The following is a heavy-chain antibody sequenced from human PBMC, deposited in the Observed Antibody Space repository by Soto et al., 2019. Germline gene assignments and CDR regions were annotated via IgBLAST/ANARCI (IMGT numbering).Heavy chain of an antibody. J-gene: IGHJ4*02. Sequence: QVQLVESGGGVVQTGRSLRLSCAASGFTFSSYAMHWVRQAPGKGLEWVAVISYDGSNKYYADSVKGRFTISRDNSMNTLYLQMNSLRAEDTAVYYCARGEEDYFDYWGQGTLVTVSS. CDR2: ISYDGSNK. CDR1: GFTFSSYA. CDR3: ARGEEDYFDY. V-gene: IGHV3-30-3*01.